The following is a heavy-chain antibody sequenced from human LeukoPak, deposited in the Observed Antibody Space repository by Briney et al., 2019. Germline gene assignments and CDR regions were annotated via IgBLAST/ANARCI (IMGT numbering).Heavy chain of an antibody. Sequence: KPGGSLRLSCAASGFTVSNNYMSWVRQAPGKGLEWVSVIYSAGTTYYADSVKGRFTISRDSAKNTLYLQMNSLRAEDTAVYYCARDIADAFDIWGQGTMVTVSS. CDR3: ARDIADAFDI. V-gene: IGHV3-53*01. CDR2: IYSAGTT. J-gene: IGHJ3*02. CDR1: GFTVSNNY. D-gene: IGHD6-13*01.